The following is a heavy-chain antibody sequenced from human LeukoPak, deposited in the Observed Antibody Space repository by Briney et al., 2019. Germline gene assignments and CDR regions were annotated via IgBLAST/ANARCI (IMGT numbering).Heavy chain of an antibody. CDR2: INPNSGGT. J-gene: IGHJ4*02. D-gene: IGHD4-11*01. Sequence: ASVKVSCKASGYTFTGYYMHWVRQAPGQGLEWMGWINPNSGGTNYAQKFQGRVTITRNTSISTAYMELSSLRSEDTAVYYCARGLQVDYWGQGTLVTVSS. CDR1: GYTFTGYY. V-gene: IGHV1-2*02. CDR3: ARGLQVDY.